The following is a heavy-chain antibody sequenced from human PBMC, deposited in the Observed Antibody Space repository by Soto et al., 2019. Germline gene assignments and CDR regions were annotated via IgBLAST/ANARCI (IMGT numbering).Heavy chain of an antibody. CDR2: ISYDGSNK. Sequence: GGSLRLSCAASGFTFSSYAMHWVRQAPGKGPEWVAVISYDGSNKYYADSVKGRFTISRDNSKNTLYLQMNSLRAEDTAVYYCARSYNWNYSQVPDFDYWGQGTLVTVSS. J-gene: IGHJ4*02. CDR3: ARSYNWNYSQVPDFDY. CDR1: GFTFSSYA. D-gene: IGHD1-7*01. V-gene: IGHV3-30-3*01.